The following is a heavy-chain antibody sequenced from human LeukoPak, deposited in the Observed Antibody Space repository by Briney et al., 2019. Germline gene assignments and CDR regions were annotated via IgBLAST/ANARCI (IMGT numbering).Heavy chain of an antibody. D-gene: IGHD2-15*01. J-gene: IGHJ4*02. V-gene: IGHV1-69*06. CDR1: GGTFSSYA. CDR3: AMLGYCSGGSCYYFDY. Sequence: ASVKDSCKASGGTFSSYAISWVRQAPGQGLEWMGRIIPIFGTANYAQKFQGRVTITADKSTSTAYMELSSLRSEDTAVYYCAMLGYCSGGSCYYFDYWGQGTLVTVSS. CDR2: IIPIFGTA.